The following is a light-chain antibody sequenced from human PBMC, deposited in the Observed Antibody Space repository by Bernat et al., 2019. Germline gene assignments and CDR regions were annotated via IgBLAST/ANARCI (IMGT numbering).Light chain of an antibody. CDR2: KDT. Sequence: SYELTQPPSVSVSPGQTARITCSGDSLPSQFICWYQQKPGQAPLLVIYKDTERPSGIPERFSASTSGTTVSLIISGVQAEDEADYYCLSSENGGTWVFGGGTKLTVV. CDR3: LSSENGGTWV. CDR1: SLPSQF. V-gene: IGLV3-25*03. J-gene: IGLJ3*02.